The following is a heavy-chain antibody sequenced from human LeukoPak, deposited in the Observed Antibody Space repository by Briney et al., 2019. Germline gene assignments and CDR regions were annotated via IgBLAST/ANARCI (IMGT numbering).Heavy chain of an antibody. Sequence: GGSLRLSWAASGFTFSTYSMTWVRQAPGKGLEWFSSISSGSSDISYADSVKGRFTISRDNAKYSLYLQVNSLRAEDTAVYYCARLTGVVNAFDYWGQGTLVTVSS. CDR2: ISSGSSDI. CDR3: ARLTGVVNAFDY. D-gene: IGHD5-18*01. CDR1: GFTFSTYS. V-gene: IGHV3-21*01. J-gene: IGHJ4*02.